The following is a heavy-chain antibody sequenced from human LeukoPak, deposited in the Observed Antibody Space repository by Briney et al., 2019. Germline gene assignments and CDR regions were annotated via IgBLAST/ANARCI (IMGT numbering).Heavy chain of an antibody. V-gene: IGHV1-18*01. Sequence: ASVKVSCKASGYTFINYGISWVRQAPGQGLEWMGWISAYNGNTNCAQKVQGRVTMTTDTSTSTAYMELRSLRSDDTAVYYCARDEDRLLLQFDYWGQGTLVTVSS. CDR1: GYTFINYG. J-gene: IGHJ4*02. D-gene: IGHD3-22*01. CDR3: ARDEDRLLLQFDY. CDR2: ISAYNGNT.